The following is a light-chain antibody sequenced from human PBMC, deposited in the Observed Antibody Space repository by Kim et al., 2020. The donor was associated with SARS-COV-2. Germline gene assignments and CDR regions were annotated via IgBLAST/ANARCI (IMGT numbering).Light chain of an antibody. J-gene: IGLJ3*02. CDR3: QAWDSSTWV. Sequence: LSQGRTASITCSGDKLGDKYACWYQQKPGQSPVLVIYQDSKRPSGIPERFSGSNSGNTATLTISGTQAMDGADYYCQAWDSSTWVFGGGTQLTVL. CDR2: QDS. V-gene: IGLV3-1*01. CDR1: KLGDKY.